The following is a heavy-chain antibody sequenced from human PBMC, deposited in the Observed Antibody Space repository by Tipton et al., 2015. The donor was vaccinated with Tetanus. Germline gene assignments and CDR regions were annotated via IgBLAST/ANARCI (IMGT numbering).Heavy chain of an antibody. V-gene: IGHV4-61*01. CDR1: GGSVSRGSYY. CDR3: ARCPYGGVSGTLYY. J-gene: IGHJ4*02. CDR2: ILYSAST. Sequence: TLSLICTVSGGSVSRGSYYWNWIRQPPGKGLEWIGYILYSASTNYSPSLKSRVTISIDTSKKQFSLNLSSVTAADTAVYFCARCPYGGVSGTLYYWGQGILVTVSS. D-gene: IGHD4-23*01.